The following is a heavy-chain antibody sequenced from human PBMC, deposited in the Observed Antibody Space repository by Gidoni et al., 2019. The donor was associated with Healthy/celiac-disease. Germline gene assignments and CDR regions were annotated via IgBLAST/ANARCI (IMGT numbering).Heavy chain of an antibody. V-gene: IGHV3-15*01. CDR2: IKSKTDGGTT. CDR1: GFTFSNAW. D-gene: IGHD2-15*01. Sequence: EVQLVESGGGLVKPGGSLRLSCAASGFTFSNAWMSWVRPAPWKGLELVGRIKSKTDGGTTDYAAPVKGRVTISRDDSKNTLYLQMNSLKTEDTAVYYCTTDGLYCSGGSCYYYYYYGMDVWGQGTTVTVSS. J-gene: IGHJ6*02. CDR3: TTDGLYCSGGSCYYYYYYGMDV.